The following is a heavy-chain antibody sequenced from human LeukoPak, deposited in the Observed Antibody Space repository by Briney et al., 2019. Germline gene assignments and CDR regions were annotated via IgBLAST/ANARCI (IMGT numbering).Heavy chain of an antibody. CDR3: ARQEYCSGGSCYTWFDP. J-gene: IGHJ5*02. CDR1: GYSINNYW. CDR2: IYPADSDI. Sequence: KDGESLKISCKGSGYSINNYWIGWVRQMPGKGLEWMGIIYPADSDIRYSPSFQGQVTISADKSISTVYLQWSSLKASDTAMYYCARQEYCSGGSCYTWFDPWGREPWSPSPQ. D-gene: IGHD2-15*01. V-gene: IGHV5-51*01.